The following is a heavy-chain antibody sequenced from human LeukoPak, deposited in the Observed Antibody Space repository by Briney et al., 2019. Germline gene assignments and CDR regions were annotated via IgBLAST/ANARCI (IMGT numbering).Heavy chain of an antibody. CDR3: ARDNNAAFDI. V-gene: IGHV3-23*01. Sequence: GGSLRLSCAASGFTFSSYAMSWVRQAPGKGLEWVSAISGSGGSTYYADSVKGRFTISRDNSKNSLYLQMSSLSAEDTAVYYCARDNNAAFDIWGLGTMATVSS. J-gene: IGHJ3*02. CDR2: ISGSGGST. CDR1: GFTFSSYA. D-gene: IGHD1-14*01.